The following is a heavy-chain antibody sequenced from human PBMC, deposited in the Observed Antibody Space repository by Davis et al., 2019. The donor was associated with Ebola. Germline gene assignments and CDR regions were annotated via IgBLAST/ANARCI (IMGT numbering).Heavy chain of an antibody. V-gene: IGHV4-39*01. D-gene: IGHD5-18*01. CDR2: IFYSGST. CDR1: GGSISTSSYY. Sequence: MPSETLSLTCTVSGGSISTSSYYWGWIRQPPGKGLEWIGSIFYSGSTLYNPSLKSRVTISVDTSKNQFSLKLSSVTAADTAVYYCARRTQLWLLDDYWGQGTLVTVSS. J-gene: IGHJ4*02. CDR3: ARRTQLWLLDDY.